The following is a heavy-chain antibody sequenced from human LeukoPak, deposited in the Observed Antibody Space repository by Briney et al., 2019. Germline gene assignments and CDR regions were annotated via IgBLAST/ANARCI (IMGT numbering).Heavy chain of an antibody. D-gene: IGHD3-22*01. CDR3: TRAPYYYDSSGYSPPDY. V-gene: IGHV4-31*03. CDR1: GGSIRSGDFY. CDR2: IYYSGTT. J-gene: IGHJ4*02. Sequence: KSSQTLSLTCTVSGGSIRSGDFYWSWIRQHPGKGLEWIGYIYYSGTTYYSPSLKSRVTISVDTSKNQFSLKLSSVTAADTAVYYCTRAPYYYDSSGYSPPDYWGQGTLVTVSS.